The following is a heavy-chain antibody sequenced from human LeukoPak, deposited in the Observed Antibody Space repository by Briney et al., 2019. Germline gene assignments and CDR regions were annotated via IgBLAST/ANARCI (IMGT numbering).Heavy chain of an antibody. V-gene: IGHV3-23*01. CDR1: GFTFSTYA. Sequence: GGSLRLSCAASGFTFSTYAMSWVRLRQAPGKGLEWVSSISGSGGSTYYADSVKGRFTISRDNSKNTLYLQMNSLRAEDTAVYYCAKAWVGGYLIDAFDIWGQGTMVTVSS. CDR2: ISGSGGST. D-gene: IGHD1-26*01. J-gene: IGHJ3*02. CDR3: AKAWVGGYLIDAFDI.